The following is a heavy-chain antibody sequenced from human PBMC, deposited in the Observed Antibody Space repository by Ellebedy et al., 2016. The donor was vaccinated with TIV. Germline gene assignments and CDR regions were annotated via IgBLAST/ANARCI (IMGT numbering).Heavy chain of an antibody. CDR1: GFTFSRYS. J-gene: IGHJ4*02. V-gene: IGHV3-21*01. Sequence: PGGSLRLSCVASGFTFSRYSVNSVRQAPGRGLEWFSSMDYSSTSIYYADSVKGRFTISRDNARNSVYLQMNSLRAEDTAVYYCAGNYGDNEEDYWGQGTLVTVSS. CDR2: MDYSSTSI. D-gene: IGHD4-17*01. CDR3: AGNYGDNEEDY.